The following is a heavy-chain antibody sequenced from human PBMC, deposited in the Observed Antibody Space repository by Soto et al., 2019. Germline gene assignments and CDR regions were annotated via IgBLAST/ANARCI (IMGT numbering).Heavy chain of an antibody. CDR2: IYYSGST. Sequence: SETLSLTCTVSGGSISSYYWSWIRQPPGKGLEWIGYIYYSGSTNYNPSLKSRVTISVDTSKNQFSLKLSSVTAADTAVYYCARDVRIAAAATSSYNWFDPWGQGTLVTVSS. CDR1: GGSISSYY. J-gene: IGHJ5*02. V-gene: IGHV4-59*01. D-gene: IGHD6-13*01. CDR3: ARDVRIAAAATSSYNWFDP.